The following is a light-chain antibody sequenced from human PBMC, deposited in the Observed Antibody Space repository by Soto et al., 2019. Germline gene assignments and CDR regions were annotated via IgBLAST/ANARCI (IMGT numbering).Light chain of an antibody. CDR2: YDD. Sequence: QSVLTQPPSVSEAPRQRVTISCSGSSSNIGNNAVNWYQQLPGKAPKLLIYYDDLLPSGVSDRFSGSKSGTSASLAISGLQSEDEAGYYCAAWDDSLNGVVFGGGTKLTAL. J-gene: IGLJ2*01. CDR3: AAWDDSLNGVV. CDR1: SSNIGNNA. V-gene: IGLV1-36*01.